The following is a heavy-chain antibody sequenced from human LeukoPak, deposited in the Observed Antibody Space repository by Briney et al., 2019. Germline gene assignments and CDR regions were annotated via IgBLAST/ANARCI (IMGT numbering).Heavy chain of an antibody. CDR3: ARESGYYYDTSGYTFDY. D-gene: IGHD3-22*01. Sequence: SETLSLTCTVSGGSISSSSYYWGWIRQPPGKGLEWIGSIYYSGSTYYNPSLKSRVTISVDTSKNQFSLKLSSVTAADTAVYYCARESGYYYDTSGYTFDYWGQGILVSVSS. CDR1: GGSISSSSYY. V-gene: IGHV4-39*02. CDR2: IYYSGST. J-gene: IGHJ4*02.